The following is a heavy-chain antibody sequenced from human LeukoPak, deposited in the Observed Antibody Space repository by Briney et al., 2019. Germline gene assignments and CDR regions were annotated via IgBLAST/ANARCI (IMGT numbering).Heavy chain of an antibody. CDR3: ARTAAAGIPFDY. V-gene: IGHV1-2*04. J-gene: IGHJ4*02. Sequence: ASVKVSCKASGYTFTGYYMHWVRQAPGQGLEWMGWINPNSGGTNYAQKFQGWVTMTRDTSISTAYMELSRLRSDDTAMYYCARTAAAGIPFDYWGQGTLVTVSS. CDR2: INPNSGGT. D-gene: IGHD6-13*01. CDR1: GYTFTGYY.